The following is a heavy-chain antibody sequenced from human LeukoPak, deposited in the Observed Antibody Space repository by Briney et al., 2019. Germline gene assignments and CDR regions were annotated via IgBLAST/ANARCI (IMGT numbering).Heavy chain of an antibody. CDR2: IYYSGST. J-gene: IGHJ3*02. CDR1: GGSISSGDYY. CDR3: ASRYSSGRLTFNI. Sequence: SQTLSLTCTVSGGSISSGDYYWSWIRQPPGKGLEWIGYIYYSGSTYYNPSPKSRVTISVDTSKNQFSLKLSSVTAADTAVYYCASRYSSGRLTFNIWGQGTMVTVSS. D-gene: IGHD6-19*01. V-gene: IGHV4-30-4*01.